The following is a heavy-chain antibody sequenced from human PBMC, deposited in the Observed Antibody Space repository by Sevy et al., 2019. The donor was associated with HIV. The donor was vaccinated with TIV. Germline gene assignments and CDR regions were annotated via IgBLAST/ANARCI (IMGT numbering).Heavy chain of an antibody. J-gene: IGHJ6*02. Sequence: GESLNISCKGSGYSFISYWIAWVRQMPGKGLEWMGIFYPGDSDTRYSPSFQGQVTISVDKSITTAYLQWSSLKASDTAVYYCARVSRWYYYGSGSLIGVGGMDVWGQGTTVTVSS. CDR1: GYSFISYW. D-gene: IGHD3-10*01. CDR3: ARVSRWYYYGSGSLIGVGGMDV. CDR2: FYPGDSDT. V-gene: IGHV5-51*01.